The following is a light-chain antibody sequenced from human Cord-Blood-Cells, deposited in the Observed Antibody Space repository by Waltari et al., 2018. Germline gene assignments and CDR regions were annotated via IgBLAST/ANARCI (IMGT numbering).Light chain of an antibody. J-gene: IGLJ2*01. CDR1: SSDVGRYNL. Sequence: QSALTQPASVSGSPGQSITISCTGTSSDVGRYNLASWYQQHPGTAPNLMIYEVSKRPSGVSNRFSGSKSGNTASLTIAGLQAEDEADYYCCSYAGSSTFVVFGGGTKLTVL. CDR3: CSYAGSSTFVV. V-gene: IGLV2-23*02. CDR2: EVS.